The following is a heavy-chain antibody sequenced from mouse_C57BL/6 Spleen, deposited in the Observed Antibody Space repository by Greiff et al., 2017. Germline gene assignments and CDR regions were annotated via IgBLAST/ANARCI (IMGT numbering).Heavy chain of an antibody. J-gene: IGHJ1*03. CDR2: IYPGDGDT. Sequence: VQLQQSGPELVKPGASVKISCKASGYAFSSSWMNWVKQRPGKGLEWIGRIYPGDGDTNYNGKFKGKATLTADKSSSTAYMQLSSLTSEDSAVYFCAREVAGRYFDVWGTGTTVTVSS. CDR1: GYAFSSSW. CDR3: AREVAGRYFDV. V-gene: IGHV1-82*01. D-gene: IGHD1-1*02.